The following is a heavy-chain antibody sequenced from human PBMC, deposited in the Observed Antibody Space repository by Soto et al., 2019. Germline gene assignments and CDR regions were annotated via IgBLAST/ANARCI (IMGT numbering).Heavy chain of an antibody. CDR3: ARGRYGDY. CDR2: ISAHNGNT. J-gene: IGHJ4*02. D-gene: IGHD1-1*01. CDR1: GYTFTSYG. Sequence: QVHLVQSGAEVKKPGASVKVSCKASGYTFTSYGITWVRQAPGQGLEWMGWISAHNGNTDYAQKLQGRVIVTRDTSTSTAYMELRSLRSDDTAVYFCARGRYGDYWGQGALVTVSS. V-gene: IGHV1-18*01.